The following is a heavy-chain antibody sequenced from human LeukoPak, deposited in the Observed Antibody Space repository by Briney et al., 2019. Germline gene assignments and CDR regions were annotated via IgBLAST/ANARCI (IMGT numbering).Heavy chain of an antibody. CDR3: ARDMIRGVVNH. J-gene: IGHJ5*02. CDR2: INPSGSFT. D-gene: IGHD3-10*01. CDR1: GFTFSSNW. Sequence: GGSLRLSCAVSGFTFSSNWMHWVRQVPGKGLVWVSLINPSGSFTTYADSVKGRFTISRDNAKNTLYMHLNSLRVEDTAVYYCARDMIRGVVNHWGQGTLVTVSS. V-gene: IGHV3-74*01.